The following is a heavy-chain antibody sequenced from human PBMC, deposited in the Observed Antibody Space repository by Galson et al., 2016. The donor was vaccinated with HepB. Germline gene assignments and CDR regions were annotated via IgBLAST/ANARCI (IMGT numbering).Heavy chain of an antibody. CDR2: ISTTGRYI. D-gene: IGHD3-3*02. V-gene: IGHV3-21*01. J-gene: IGHJ4*02. CDR1: GFTFDTYC. CDR3: ARGGVSNRIFGVVPYFDS. Sequence: SLRLSCAASGFTFDTYCMNWVRQAPGKGLEWVASISTTGRYIYYADSVEGRFTISGDNAQNSVYLQMNSLRPEDTAIYYCARGGVSNRIFGVVPYFDSWGQGALGTVSS.